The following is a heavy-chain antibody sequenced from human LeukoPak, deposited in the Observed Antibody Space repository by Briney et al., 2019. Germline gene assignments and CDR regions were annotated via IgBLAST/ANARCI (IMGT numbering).Heavy chain of an antibody. CDR1: GYTFTGYY. Sequence: ASVTVSCKASGYTFTGYYMHWVRQAPGQGVEGMGWINPNSGGTNYAQTFQGRVTITRDTSISTAYMELSRLRSDDTAVYYCARDPSYGGGFDYWGQGTLVTVSS. V-gene: IGHV1-2*02. CDR2: INPNSGGT. D-gene: IGHD5-18*01. CDR3: ARDPSYGGGFDY. J-gene: IGHJ4*02.